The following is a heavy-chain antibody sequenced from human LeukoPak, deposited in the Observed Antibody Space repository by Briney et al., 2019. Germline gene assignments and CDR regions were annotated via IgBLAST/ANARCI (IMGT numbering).Heavy chain of an antibody. J-gene: IGHJ4*02. V-gene: IGHV4-34*01. CDR1: GGSISGYY. D-gene: IGHD5-18*01. CDR3: GRGRVSRRYSYGSIYHCDY. Sequence: PSETLSLTCAVYGGSISGYYWSWIRNPPRKGQEWIGEINHSGSTNYNPSLKSRVTISVDTSKHQFSLKLSSVTAADTAGYYCGRGRVSRRYSYGSIYHCDYGGQGTRVTVPS. CDR2: INHSGST.